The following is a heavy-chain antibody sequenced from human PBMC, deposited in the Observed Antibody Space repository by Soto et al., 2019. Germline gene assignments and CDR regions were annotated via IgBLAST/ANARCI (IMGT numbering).Heavy chain of an antibody. CDR2: IYYSGST. J-gene: IGHJ5*02. CDR3: ATEVIQLGPWFDP. V-gene: IGHV4-30-4*01. Sequence: SETLSLTCTVSGGSISIGDYYWSWIRHPPGKGLEWIGYIYYSGSTYYNPSLKSRVTISVDTSKNQFSLKLSSVTAADTAVYYCATEVIQLGPWFDPWGQGTLVTVSS. CDR1: GGSISIGDYY. D-gene: IGHD2-2*01.